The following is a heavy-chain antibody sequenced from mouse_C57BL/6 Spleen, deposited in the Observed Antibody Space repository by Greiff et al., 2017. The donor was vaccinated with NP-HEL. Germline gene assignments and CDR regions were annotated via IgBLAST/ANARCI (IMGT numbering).Heavy chain of an antibody. CDR3: ARVGWLYCAMDY. V-gene: IGHV1-9*01. CDR1: GYTFTGYW. D-gene: IGHD2-3*01. J-gene: IGHJ4*01. Sequence: QVQLQQSGAELMKPGASVKLSCKATGYTFTGYWIEWVKPRPGHGLEWIGEILPGSGSTNYHEKLKGKATFTADTSSNTAYMQLSSLTTEDSAIYYCARVGWLYCAMDYWGQGTAVTVSS. CDR2: ILPGSGST.